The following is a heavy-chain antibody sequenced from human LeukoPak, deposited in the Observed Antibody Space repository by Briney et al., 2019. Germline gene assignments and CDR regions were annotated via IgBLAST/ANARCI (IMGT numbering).Heavy chain of an antibody. CDR3: ATDFYDTT. CDR2: IRSNSDGGTI. V-gene: IGHV3-15*07. D-gene: IGHD3-22*01. J-gene: IGHJ5*02. CDR1: GFTFSNAW. Sequence: GGSLRLSCATSGFTFSNAWMNWVRQAPGKGLEWVGRIRSNSDGGTIDYAAPVKGGFALSRDDSKNTLYLQMNSLQTEDTAVYYCATDFYDTTWGQGTLVTVSS.